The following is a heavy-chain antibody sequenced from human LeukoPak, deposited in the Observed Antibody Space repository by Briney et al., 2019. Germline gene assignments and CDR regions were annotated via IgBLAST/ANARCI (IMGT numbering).Heavy chain of an antibody. CDR3: ARASNASVLLWFGEPYYFDY. CDR1: GFTFSDYY. V-gene: IGHV3-11*04. J-gene: IGHJ4*02. D-gene: IGHD3-10*01. Sequence: GGSLRLSCAASGFTFSDYYMSWIRQAPGKGLEWVSYISSSGSTIYYADSVKGRFTISRDNAKNSLYLQMNSLRAEDTAVYYCARASNASVLLWFGEPYYFDYWGQGTLVTVSS. CDR2: ISSSGSTI.